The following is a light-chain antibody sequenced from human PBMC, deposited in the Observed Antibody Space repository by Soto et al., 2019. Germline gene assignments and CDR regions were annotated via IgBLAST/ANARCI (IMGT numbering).Light chain of an antibody. J-gene: IGLJ1*01. V-gene: IGLV2-11*01. Sequence: QSALTQPRSVSGSPGQSVTISCTGTRRDVGGYNYVSWYQQLPGKAPKLMIYDVTKRPSGVPDRFSGSKSGNTASLTISGLQAEDEADYYCCSYAGSSTSGVFGTGTKVTVL. CDR2: DVT. CDR3: CSYAGSSTSGV. CDR1: RRDVGGYNY.